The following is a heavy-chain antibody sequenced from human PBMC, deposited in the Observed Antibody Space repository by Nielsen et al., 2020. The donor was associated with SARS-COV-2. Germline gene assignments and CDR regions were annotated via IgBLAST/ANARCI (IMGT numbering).Heavy chain of an antibody. V-gene: IGHV1-46*01. J-gene: IGHJ4*02. D-gene: IGHD6-13*01. CDR2: VNPVDGST. CDR1: VYAFSSVY. CDR3: ARGGFSRTSNIDF. Sequence: SVNVSCMASVYAFSSVYIYWVRQASGKGLEWMGLVNPVDGSTNYVQKSQGRVTMTRDTSTSTVYMELSSLRSEDTAVYYCARGGFSRTSNIDFWGQGTLVTVSS.